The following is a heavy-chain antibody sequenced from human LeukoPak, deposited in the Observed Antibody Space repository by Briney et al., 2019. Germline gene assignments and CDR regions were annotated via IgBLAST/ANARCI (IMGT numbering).Heavy chain of an antibody. V-gene: IGHV3-7*01. CDR3: ARDRISGTDY. Sequence: GGSLRLSCAASGFTFSDYYMSWIRQAPGKGLEWVASIKQDGSEKKYVDSVEGRFTISRDNARNSLHLQMNSLRADDTAVYYCARDRISGTDYWGQGTRVAVSS. CDR2: IKQDGSEK. J-gene: IGHJ4*02. D-gene: IGHD1-20*01. CDR1: GFTFSDYY.